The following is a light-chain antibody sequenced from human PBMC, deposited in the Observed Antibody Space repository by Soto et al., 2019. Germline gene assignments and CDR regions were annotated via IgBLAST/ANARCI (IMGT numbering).Light chain of an antibody. CDR3: QQSNSFPLT. CDR2: AAS. CDR1: QCIRTW. V-gene: IGKV1-12*01. J-gene: IGKJ5*01. Sequence: DIQMTQTPSSVSASVVDRFAITCLASQCIRTWLAWYQQKPGKAPKVLIYAASSLQSGVPSRFSGSGSGTDFTLTISSLQPEDSATYYCQQSNSFPLTFGGGTRLEIK.